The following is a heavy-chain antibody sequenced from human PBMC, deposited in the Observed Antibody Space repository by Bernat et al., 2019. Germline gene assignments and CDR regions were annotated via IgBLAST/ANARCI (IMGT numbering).Heavy chain of an antibody. J-gene: IGHJ4*02. CDR1: GITFSGHW. CDR3: IRGSGSYGDFDY. CDR2: INGDGSNT. D-gene: IGHD3-10*01. V-gene: IGHV3-74*01. Sequence: GRRVESGGGLGEPGGSVRIACAASGITFSGHWMPWVRQAQGKGLVWVSRINGDGSNTYYADSVMGRFTITRDNAKNTLYLRMNGLGAEDTALYYCIRGSGSYGDFDYWGQGTLVTVSS.